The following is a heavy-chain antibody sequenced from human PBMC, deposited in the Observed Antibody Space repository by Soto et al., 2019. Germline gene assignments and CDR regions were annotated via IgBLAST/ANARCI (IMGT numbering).Heavy chain of an antibody. Sequence: SETLSLTCAVYGGSFSGYYWSWIRQPPGKGLEWIGEINHSGSTNYNPSLKSRVTISVDTSKNQFSLKLSSVTAADTAVYYCARGDEPELYSSSSRFDYWGQGTLVTVSS. J-gene: IGHJ4*02. D-gene: IGHD6-6*01. V-gene: IGHV4-34*01. CDR2: INHSGST. CDR1: GGSFSGYY. CDR3: ARGDEPELYSSSSRFDY.